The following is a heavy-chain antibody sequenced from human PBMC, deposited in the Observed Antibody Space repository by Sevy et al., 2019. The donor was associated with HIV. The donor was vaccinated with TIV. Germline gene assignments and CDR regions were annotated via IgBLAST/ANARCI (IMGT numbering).Heavy chain of an antibody. D-gene: IGHD5-18*01. Sequence: ASVKVSCKASGYTFTSYYMHWVRQAPGQGLEWMGIINPSGGSTSYAQKFQGRVTMTRDTSTSTVYMELSSLRSEDTAVYYCARARFVDTAMVYYGMDVWGQGTTVTVSS. CDR2: INPSGGST. CDR3: ARARFVDTAMVYYGMDV. V-gene: IGHV1-46*01. J-gene: IGHJ6*02. CDR1: GYTFTSYY.